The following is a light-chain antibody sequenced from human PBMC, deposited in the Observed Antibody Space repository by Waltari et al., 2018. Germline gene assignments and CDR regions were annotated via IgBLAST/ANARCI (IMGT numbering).Light chain of an antibody. CDR1: SSDVGGFNY. Sequence: QSALTQPVSVSGSPGQSITISCTGTSSDVGGFNYVSCYQHHPGKAPKLMIYDVTKRPSGVSNRFSGSGSGNTASLTISGLQSEDEAYYYCSSYIRISASWVFGGGTKLTVL. CDR3: SSYIRISASWV. V-gene: IGLV2-14*03. CDR2: DVT. J-gene: IGLJ3*02.